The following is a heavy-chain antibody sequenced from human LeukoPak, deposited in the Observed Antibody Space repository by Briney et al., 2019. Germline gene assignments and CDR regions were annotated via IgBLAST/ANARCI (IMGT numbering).Heavy chain of an antibody. CDR1: GGSISSGGYY. D-gene: IGHD3-10*01. CDR3: AREEGGYYGSGSYYGFGMDV. J-gene: IGHJ6*02. Sequence: SETLSLTCTVSGGSISSGGYYWSWIRQHPGKGLEWIGYIYYSGSTNYNPSLKSRVTISVDTSKNQFSLKLSSVTAADTAVYYCAREEGGYYGSGSYYGFGMDVWGQGTTVTVSS. V-gene: IGHV4-61*08. CDR2: IYYSGST.